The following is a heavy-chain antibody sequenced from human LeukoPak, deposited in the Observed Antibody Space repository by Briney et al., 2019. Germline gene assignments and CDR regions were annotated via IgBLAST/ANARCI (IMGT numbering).Heavy chain of an antibody. J-gene: IGHJ6*02. CDR3: TRADGTPYGDYYYYYGMDV. Sequence: ASVKVSCKASGYTFTSYGISWVRQAPGQGLEWMGWISAYNGNTNYAQKLQGRVTMTTDTSTSTAYMELRSLRSDDTAVYYCTRADGTPYGDYYYYYGMDVWGQGTTVTVSS. V-gene: IGHV1-18*01. CDR1: GYTFTSYG. D-gene: IGHD4-17*01. CDR2: ISAYNGNT.